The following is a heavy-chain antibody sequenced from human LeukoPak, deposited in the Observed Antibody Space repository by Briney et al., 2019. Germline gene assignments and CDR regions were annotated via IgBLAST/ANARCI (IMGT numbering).Heavy chain of an antibody. CDR2: ICVSDGST. D-gene: IGHD2-15*01. V-gene: IGHV3-23*01. J-gene: IGHJ4*02. Sequence: GGSLRLSCAVSGFTFSSYAMSWVRQAPGKGLEWVSSICVSDGSTYYADSVKGRFLISRDNSKDTLYLQMNRLRAEDTARYYCAKGGTDSCYTGNAYWGQGALVTVSS. CDR1: GFTFSSYA. CDR3: AKGGTDSCYTGNAY.